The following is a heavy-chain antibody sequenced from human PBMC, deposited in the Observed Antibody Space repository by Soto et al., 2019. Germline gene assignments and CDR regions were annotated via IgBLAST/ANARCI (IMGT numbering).Heavy chain of an antibody. V-gene: IGHV3-30-3*01. D-gene: IGHD3-16*01. CDR3: ARFQGGTFGYYYYMDV. CDR1: GFTFSSYA. CDR2: ISYDGSNK. Sequence: GGSLRLSCAASGFTFSSYAMHWVRQAPGKGLEWVAVISYDGSNKYYADSVKGRFTISRDNAKNTLYLQMNSLRAEDTAVYYCARFQGGTFGYYYYMDVWGKGTTVTVSS. J-gene: IGHJ6*03.